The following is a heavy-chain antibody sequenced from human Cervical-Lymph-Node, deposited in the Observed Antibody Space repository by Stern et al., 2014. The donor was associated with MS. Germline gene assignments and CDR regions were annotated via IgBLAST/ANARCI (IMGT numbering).Heavy chain of an antibody. J-gene: IGHJ6*02. CDR3: ARGELKEGLVRGMDV. Sequence: VQLVESGAEVKKPGSSVKVACKASGGTFSSYAISWGRQPPGQGIEWVGGIIPLFGTANYAQKFQGRVTITADESTSTAYMELSSLRSEDTAVYYCARGELKEGLVRGMDVWGQGTTVTVSS. V-gene: IGHV1-69*01. D-gene: IGHD1-26*01. CDR1: GGTFSSYA. CDR2: IIPLFGTA.